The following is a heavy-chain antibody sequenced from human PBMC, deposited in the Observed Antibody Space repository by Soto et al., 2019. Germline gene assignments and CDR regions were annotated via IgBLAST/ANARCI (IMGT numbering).Heavy chain of an antibody. CDR3: ARASSSWYYFDY. CDR1: GFTFSSYN. J-gene: IGHJ4*02. V-gene: IGHV3-21*01. CDR2: ISSSSSYI. D-gene: IGHD6-13*01. Sequence: GGSLRLSCAASGFTFSSYNMNWVRQAPGKGLEWVSFISSSSSYIYYADSVKGRFIISRDNAKNSLYLQMNTLRAEDTAVYYCARASSSWYYFDYWGQGTLVTVSS.